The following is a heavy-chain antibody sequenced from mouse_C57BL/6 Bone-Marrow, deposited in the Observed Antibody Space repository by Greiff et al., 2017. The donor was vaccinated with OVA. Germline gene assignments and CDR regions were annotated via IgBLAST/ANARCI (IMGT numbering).Heavy chain of an antibody. CDR3: AHYYGSRDYFDY. V-gene: IGHV1-9*01. CDR1: GYTFTGYW. Sequence: VQLQQSGAELMKPGASVKLSCKATGYTFTGYWLEWVKQSPGHGLEWIGEILPGCGSTNYKEKFKGKATFTADTSSNTAYMQISSLTTEDSAIDDCAHYYGSRDYFDYWGKGTTLTVSS. D-gene: IGHD1-1*01. CDR2: ILPGCGST. J-gene: IGHJ2*01.